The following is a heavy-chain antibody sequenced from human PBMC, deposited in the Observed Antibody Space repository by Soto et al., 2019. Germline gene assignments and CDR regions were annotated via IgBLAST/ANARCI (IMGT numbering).Heavy chain of an antibody. Sequence: SETLSLTCTVSGGSISGSYWNWFRQPAGKGLERIGRIHTGGTTNYKPSLRSRVTMSVDTSKNQFSLKLTSVTAADTAVYYCARISGGPIRWGQGTLVTVSS. V-gene: IGHV4-4*07. J-gene: IGHJ4*02. CDR3: ARISGGPIR. CDR1: GGSISGSY. CDR2: IHTGGTT.